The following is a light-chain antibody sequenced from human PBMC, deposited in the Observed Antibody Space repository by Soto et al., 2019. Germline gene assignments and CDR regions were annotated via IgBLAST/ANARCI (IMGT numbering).Light chain of an antibody. CDR1: SSNIGAGYD. CDR3: QSSDSSLSGPGV. Sequence: QSVLTQPPSVSGAPGQRVTISCTGSSSNIGAGYDVHWYQQLPGTAPKLLIYGNSNRPSGVPDRFSGSTSGTSASLAITGLQAEDEADYYCQSSDSSLSGPGVFGGGTKLTVL. J-gene: IGLJ3*02. V-gene: IGLV1-40*01. CDR2: GNS.